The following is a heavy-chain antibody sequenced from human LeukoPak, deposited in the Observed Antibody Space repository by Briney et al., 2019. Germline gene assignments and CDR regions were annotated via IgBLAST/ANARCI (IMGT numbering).Heavy chain of an antibody. CDR2: ISEDGSNK. Sequence: PGRSLRLSCAASGFTFSSYAMHWVRQAPGKGLEWVAVISEDGSNKYYADSVKGRVTISRDNAKNLLYLQMSSLRVEDTGIYYCSSYCSEGTCYGYFHHWGQGTLVSVSS. CDR1: GFTFSSYA. J-gene: IGHJ1*01. V-gene: IGHV3-30*04. CDR3: SSYCSEGTCYGYFHH. D-gene: IGHD2-15*01.